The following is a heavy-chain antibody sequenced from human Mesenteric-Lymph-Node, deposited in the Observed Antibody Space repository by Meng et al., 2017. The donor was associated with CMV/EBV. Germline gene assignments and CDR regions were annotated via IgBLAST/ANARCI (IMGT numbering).Heavy chain of an antibody. CDR3: ARGRFFGDFHY. CDR2: MNYIGTT. J-gene: IGHJ4*02. CDR1: GGSISSSNW. Sequence: SETLSLTCAVSGGSISSSNWWSWVRQAPGKGLEWIGFMNYIGTTNYNPSLKSRVTISLDASKNHVSLGLTSVTAADTAVYYCARGRFFGDFHYWGQGSLVTVSS. V-gene: IGHV4-4*02. D-gene: IGHD3-3*01.